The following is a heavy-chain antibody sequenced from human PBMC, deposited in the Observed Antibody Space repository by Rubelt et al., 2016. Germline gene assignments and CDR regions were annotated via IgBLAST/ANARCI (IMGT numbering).Heavy chain of an antibody. J-gene: IGHJ3*02. Sequence: RGLEWLGRTYYRSKWYNDYAVSVKSRITTNPDTSKNQFSLQLNSVTPEDTAVYYCARTPGLYDAFDIWGQGTMVTVSS. CDR3: ARTPGLYDAFDI. V-gene: IGHV6-1*01. CDR2: TYYRSKWYN. D-gene: IGHD2-15*01.